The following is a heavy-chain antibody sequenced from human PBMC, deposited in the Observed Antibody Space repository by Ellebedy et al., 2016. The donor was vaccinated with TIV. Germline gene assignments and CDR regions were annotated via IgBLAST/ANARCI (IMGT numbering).Heavy chain of an antibody. CDR3: ARGSIGYSYGWNYYYMDV. D-gene: IGHD5-18*01. J-gene: IGHJ6*03. Sequence: ASVKVSCXASGYTFTSYDINWVRQATGQGLEWMGWMNPNSGNTGYAQKFQGRVTMTRNTSISTAYMELSSLRSEDTAVYYCARGSIGYSYGWNYYYMDVWGKGTTVTVSS. V-gene: IGHV1-8*01. CDR2: MNPNSGNT. CDR1: GYTFTSYD.